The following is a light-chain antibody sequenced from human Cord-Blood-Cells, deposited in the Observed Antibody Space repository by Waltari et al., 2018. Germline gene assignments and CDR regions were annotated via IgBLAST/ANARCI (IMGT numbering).Light chain of an antibody. Sequence: QSALTQPASVSGSPGQSITIPCTGTSSDVGGYNYVSWYQQHPGQAPKLMIYDVSNRPSGVSNRFSGSKSGNTASLTISGLQAEDEADYYCSSYTSSSTVVFGGGTKLTVL. J-gene: IGLJ2*01. CDR3: SSYTSSSTVV. CDR1: SSDVGGYNY. V-gene: IGLV2-14*01. CDR2: DVS.